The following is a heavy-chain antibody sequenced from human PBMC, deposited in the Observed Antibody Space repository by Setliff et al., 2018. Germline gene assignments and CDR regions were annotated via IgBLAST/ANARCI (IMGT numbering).Heavy chain of an antibody. CDR2: MSSSSSYI. CDR3: ARQYNDYYYYYMDV. J-gene: IGHJ6*03. D-gene: IGHD1-1*01. CDR1: GFNFRTYT. V-gene: IGHV3-21*01. Sequence: GGSLRLSCAASGFNFRTYTMNWVRQAPGKGLEWVSYMSSSSSYIYYADSVKGRFTISRDNAKNSLYLQMNSLRVEDTAVYYCARQYNDYYYYYMDVWGRGTTVTVSS.